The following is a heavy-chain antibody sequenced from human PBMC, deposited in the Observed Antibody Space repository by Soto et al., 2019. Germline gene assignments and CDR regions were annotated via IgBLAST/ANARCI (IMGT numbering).Heavy chain of an antibody. J-gene: IGHJ3*02. CDR2: LSDGGGST. CDR1: GFTFSNYA. CDR3: AKRLTQGAFDI. V-gene: IGHV3-23*01. Sequence: PGGSLRLSCAASGFTFSNYAMSWVRQAPGKGLEWVSGLSDGGGSTFYADSVKGRFTISRDNAKNALYLQMNSLRAEDTAVYYCAKRLTQGAFDIWGQGTMVTVSS. D-gene: IGHD3-22*01.